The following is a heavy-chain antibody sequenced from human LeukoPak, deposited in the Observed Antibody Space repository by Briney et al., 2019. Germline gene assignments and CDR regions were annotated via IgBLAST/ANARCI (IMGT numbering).Heavy chain of an antibody. J-gene: IGHJ4*02. CDR1: GFTFSSYG. CDR2: ISYDGSNK. Sequence: GGSLRLSCAASGFTFSSYGMHWVRQAPGKGLEWVAVISYDGSNKYYADSVEGRFTISRDNSKNTLYLQMNSLRAEDTAVYYCAKEYCYDSSGYLDYWGQGTLVTVSS. CDR3: AKEYCYDSSGYLDY. D-gene: IGHD3-22*01. V-gene: IGHV3-30*18.